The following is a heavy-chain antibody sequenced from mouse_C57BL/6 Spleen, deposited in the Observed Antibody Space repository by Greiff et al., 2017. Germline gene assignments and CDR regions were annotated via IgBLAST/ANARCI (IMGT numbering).Heavy chain of an antibody. D-gene: IGHD4-1*01. CDR1: GFTFSSYA. J-gene: IGHJ4*01. CDR2: ISDGGSYT. V-gene: IGHV5-4*01. Sequence: DVMLVESGGGLVKPGGSLKLSCAASGFTFSSYAMSWVRQTPEKRLEWVATISDGGSYTYYPDNVKGRFTISRDNAKNNLYLQMSHLKSEDTAMYYCARDREGRWDVGNYAMDYWGQGTSVTVSS. CDR3: ARDREGRWDVGNYAMDY.